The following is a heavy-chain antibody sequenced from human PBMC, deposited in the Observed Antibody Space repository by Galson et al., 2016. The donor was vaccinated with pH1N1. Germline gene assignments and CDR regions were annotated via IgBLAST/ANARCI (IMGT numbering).Heavy chain of an antibody. Sequence: LRLSCAASGFTFDTFAMHWVRQNPGKGLEWVAFISYNGHDQSYANSVKGRFTVSRDNSKNTLYLQMNSLRPDDTALYYCAREDWSYADTYYYGMDVWGQGTTVTVSS. CDR1: GFTFDTFA. D-gene: IGHD3-16*01. CDR2: ISYNGHDQ. J-gene: IGHJ6*02. CDR3: AREDWSYADTYYYGMDV. V-gene: IGHV3-30-3*01.